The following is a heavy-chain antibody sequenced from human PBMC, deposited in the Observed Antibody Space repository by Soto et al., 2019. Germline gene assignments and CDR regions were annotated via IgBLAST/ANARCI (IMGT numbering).Heavy chain of an antibody. J-gene: IGHJ3*02. CDR2: IHSDGSST. V-gene: IGHV3-74*01. CDR1: GFTFSYYW. CDR3: ARGDKGAFDM. D-gene: IGHD2-21*02. Sequence: EVQLVESGGGLVQPGGSLRLSCAASGFTFSYYWMHWVRQAPGQGLVWVSRIHSDGSSTTYADSVKGRFTISRDNAKNTLYLQMNGLRAEETAVYYCARGDKGAFDMWGQGTMVSVSS.